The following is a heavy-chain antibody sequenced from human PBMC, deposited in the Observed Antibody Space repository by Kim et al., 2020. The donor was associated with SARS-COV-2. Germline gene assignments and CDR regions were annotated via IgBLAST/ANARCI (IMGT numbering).Heavy chain of an antibody. Sequence: GGSLRLSCAASGFTFSSYAMSWVRQAPGKGLEWVSAISGSGGSTYYADSVKGRFTISRDNSKNTLYLQMNSLRAEDTAVYYCAKDRKWLRFGDYNYGMDVWGQGTTVTVSS. CDR3: AKDRKWLRFGDYNYGMDV. D-gene: IGHD5-12*01. V-gene: IGHV3-23*01. J-gene: IGHJ6*02. CDR1: GFTFSSYA. CDR2: ISGSGGST.